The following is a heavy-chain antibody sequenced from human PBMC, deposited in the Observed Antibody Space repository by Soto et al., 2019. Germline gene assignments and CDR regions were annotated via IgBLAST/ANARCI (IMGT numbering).Heavy chain of an antibody. J-gene: IGHJ4*02. CDR2: IYHSGST. V-gene: IGHV4-38-2*02. Sequence: SETLSLTCAVSGYSISSGDYWGWIRQPPGKGLEWIGSIYHSGSTYYNPSLKSRVTISVDTSKNQFSLKLSSVTAADTAVYYCARDYEWFGVTRGWIYYFDYWGQGTLVT. CDR1: GYSISSGDY. CDR3: ARDYEWFGVTRGWIYYFDY. D-gene: IGHD3-10*01.